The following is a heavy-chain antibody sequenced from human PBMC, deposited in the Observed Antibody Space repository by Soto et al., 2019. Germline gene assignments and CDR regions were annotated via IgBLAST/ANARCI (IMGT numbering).Heavy chain of an antibody. V-gene: IGHV3-23*01. CDR1: GFNFDSYA. Sequence: EVQLLESGGGLEQIGGSLRLSCAASGFNFDSYAMGWVRQAPGKGLEWVSAISSRGDRVYYADSVKGRSTISRDNSKNTLFLQMNSLRAEDTAVFYCANAPHASDYAGRGFDFWGQGTLVTVSS. CDR3: ANAPHASDYAGRGFDF. D-gene: IGHD5-12*01. J-gene: IGHJ4*02. CDR2: ISSRGDRV.